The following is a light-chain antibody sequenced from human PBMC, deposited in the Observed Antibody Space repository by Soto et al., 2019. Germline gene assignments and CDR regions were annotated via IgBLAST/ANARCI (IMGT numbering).Light chain of an antibody. CDR1: QSVSNNY. CDR2: GAS. V-gene: IGKV3D-20*02. CDR3: QQRSNWIT. J-gene: IGKJ5*01. Sequence: EIVLTQSPGTLSLSPGERATLSCRASQSVSNNYLAWYQQKPGQAPRLLIYGASNRATGIPDRFSGSGSGTDFTLTISRLEPEDFGVYYCQQRSNWITFGQGTRLEIK.